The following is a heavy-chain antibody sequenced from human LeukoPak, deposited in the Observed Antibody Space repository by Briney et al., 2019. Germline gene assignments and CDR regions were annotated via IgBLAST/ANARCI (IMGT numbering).Heavy chain of an antibody. J-gene: IGHJ6*02. CDR1: GYTFTGYY. CDR3: ARDAAFPYGDYVRPHGYYYGMDV. V-gene: IGHV1-2*02. D-gene: IGHD4-17*01. CDR2: INPNSGGT. Sequence: ASVKVSCKASGYTFTGYYMHWVGQAPGQGLEWMAWINPNSGGTNYAQKFQGRVTMTRDTSISTAYMELSRLRSDDTAVYYCARDAAFPYGDYVRPHGYYYGMDVWGQGTTVTVSS.